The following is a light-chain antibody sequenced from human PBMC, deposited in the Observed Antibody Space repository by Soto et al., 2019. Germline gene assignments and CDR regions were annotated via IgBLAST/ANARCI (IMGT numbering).Light chain of an antibody. CDR3: SSYTSSSTRV. Sequence: QSVLTQPASVSGSPGQSITISCTGTSSDVGGSNYVSWYQQHPGKAPKLMIYDVSYRPSGVSNRFSGSKSGNTASLTISGLQAEDEADYYCSSYTSSSTRVFGGGTQLTVL. CDR1: SSDVGGSNY. CDR2: DVS. V-gene: IGLV2-14*01. J-gene: IGLJ2*01.